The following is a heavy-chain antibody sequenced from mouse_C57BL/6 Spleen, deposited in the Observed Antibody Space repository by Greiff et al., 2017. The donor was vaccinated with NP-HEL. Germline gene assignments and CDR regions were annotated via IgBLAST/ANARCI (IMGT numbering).Heavy chain of an antibody. V-gene: IGHV3-6*01. CDR2: ISYDGSN. Sequence: VQLQESGPGLVKPSQSLSLTCSVTGYSITSGYYWNWIRQFPGNKLEWMGYISYDGSNNYNPSLKNRISITRDTSKNQFFLKLNSVTTEDTATYYCARDYGYYAMDYWGQGTSVTVSS. CDR1: GYSITSGYY. CDR3: ARDYGYYAMDY. D-gene: IGHD1-1*02. J-gene: IGHJ4*01.